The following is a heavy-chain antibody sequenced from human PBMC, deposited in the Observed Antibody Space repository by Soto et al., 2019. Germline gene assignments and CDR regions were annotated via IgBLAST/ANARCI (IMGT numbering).Heavy chain of an antibody. V-gene: IGHV3-23*01. CDR1: GFTSSSCA. CDR2: IIDSGGST. Sequence: GGSLRLACAASGFTSSSCAMGWVRQAPGKGLEWVSDIIDSGGSTYYADAVKGRFTISRDNSKSTLYLQMNSLRAEDTAVYYCGKGRSYYYYYGVDVWGQGTTVTVSS. CDR3: GKGRSYYYYYGVDV. D-gene: IGHD1-26*01. J-gene: IGHJ6*02.